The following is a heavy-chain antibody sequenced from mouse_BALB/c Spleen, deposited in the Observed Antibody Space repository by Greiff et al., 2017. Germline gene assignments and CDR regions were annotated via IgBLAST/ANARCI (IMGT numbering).Heavy chain of an antibody. Sequence: VQLKESGPGLVAPSQSLSITCTVTGFSLTGYGVNWVRQPLGKGLEWLGVLWGDGSTNYHSALISRLSISKDNSKSQVFLKLNSLQTDDTTTYYGAKPGLRRSGWFAYWGQGTLVTVSA. CDR3: AKPGLRRSGWFAY. CDR1: GFSLTGYG. J-gene: IGHJ3*01. CDR2: LWGDGST. D-gene: IGHD2-2*01. V-gene: IGHV2-3*01.